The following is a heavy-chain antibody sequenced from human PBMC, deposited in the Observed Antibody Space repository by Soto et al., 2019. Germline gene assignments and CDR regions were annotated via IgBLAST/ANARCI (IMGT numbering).Heavy chain of an antibody. CDR2: INDRGSI. Sequence: QVQLQQWGAGPLRPLETLSLTCGVSGGSFSGYYWAWIRQSPGKGLEWIGEINDRGSINYTPSLKSRVIISVDTSKNHYSLNLRSVPAADTAVYYCARESHDILTGPPWVWYFDLWGRGTLVTVSS. CDR1: GGSFSGYY. J-gene: IGHJ2*01. D-gene: IGHD3-9*01. V-gene: IGHV4-34*01. CDR3: ARESHDILTGPPWVWYFDL.